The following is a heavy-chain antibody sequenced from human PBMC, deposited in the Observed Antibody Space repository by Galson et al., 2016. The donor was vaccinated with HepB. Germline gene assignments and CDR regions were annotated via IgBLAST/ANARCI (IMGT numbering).Heavy chain of an antibody. D-gene: IGHD6-13*01. CDR1: GYSFTSNG. CDR2: ITPYNGNT. Sequence: SVKVSCKASGYSFTSNGISWVRQAPGQGLEWMGRITPYNGNTNYVQKFQGRVTMTTDISTSTAYMELRSLRSDDSAVYYCARERMAAFGRRLDPWGQGTLVTVSS. V-gene: IGHV1-18*01. J-gene: IGHJ5*02. CDR3: ARERMAAFGRRLDP.